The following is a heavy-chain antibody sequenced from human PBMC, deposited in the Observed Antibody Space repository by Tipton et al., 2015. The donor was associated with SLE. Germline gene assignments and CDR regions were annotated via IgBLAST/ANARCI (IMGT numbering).Heavy chain of an antibody. V-gene: IGHV3-64*04. Sequence: GSLRLSCSASGFTFSSYAMHWVRQAPGKGLEYVSAISSNGGSTYYADSVKGRFTISRDNSKNTLYLQMNSLRAEDTAVYYCAKDHSSSWVALRKYFWYYYGMAVWGQGTTVTVSS. CDR3: AKDHSSSWVALRKYFWYYYGMAV. J-gene: IGHJ6*02. D-gene: IGHD6-13*01. CDR1: GFTFSSYA. CDR2: ISSNGGST.